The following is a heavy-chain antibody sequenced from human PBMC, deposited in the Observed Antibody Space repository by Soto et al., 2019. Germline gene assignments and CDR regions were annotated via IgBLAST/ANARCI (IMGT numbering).Heavy chain of an antibody. V-gene: IGHV1-8*01. J-gene: IGHJ2*01. CDR3: AREVAVAGFYWYFDI. Sequence: QVQLVQSGAEVKKPGASVKVSCKASGYTFTSYDINWVRQATGQGLEWMGWMNPNSGNTGYAQKFQGRVTMTRNTSISTAYMELRSLRSEDTAVYYCAREVAVAGFYWYFDIWGRGTLVTVSS. CDR1: GYTFTSYD. CDR2: MNPNSGNT. D-gene: IGHD6-19*01.